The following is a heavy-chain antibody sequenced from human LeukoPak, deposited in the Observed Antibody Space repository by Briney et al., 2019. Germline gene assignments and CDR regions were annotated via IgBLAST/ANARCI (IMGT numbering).Heavy chain of an antibody. J-gene: IGHJ5*02. CDR3: ARHLRLWQNWFDP. V-gene: IGHV5-51*01. Sequence: GESLKISCTGSGYSFTSYWIAWVRQMPGKGLEWMGIIYPGDSDTRYSPSFQGQVTISADKSISTAYLQWSSLKASDTAMYYCARHLRLWQNWFDPWGQGTLVTVSS. CDR1: GYSFTSYW. CDR2: IYPGDSDT. D-gene: IGHD5-18*01.